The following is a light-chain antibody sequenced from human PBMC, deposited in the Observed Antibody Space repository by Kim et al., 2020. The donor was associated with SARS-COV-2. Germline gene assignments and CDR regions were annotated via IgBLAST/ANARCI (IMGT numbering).Light chain of an antibody. Sequence: DVHMTQSPSTLSASVGDTVTITCRASRGIAGWLAWYQQKPRKAPRVLISKSSHLESGVPSRFRGSGSGTEFTLTISSLQPDDFATYYCQQYDTYSSFGQGTKLEI. V-gene: IGKV1-5*03. CDR3: QQYDTYSS. J-gene: IGKJ2*01. CDR2: KSS. CDR1: RGIAGW.